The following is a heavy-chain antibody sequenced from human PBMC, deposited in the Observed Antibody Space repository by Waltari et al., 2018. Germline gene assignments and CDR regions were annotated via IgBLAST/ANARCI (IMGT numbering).Heavy chain of an antibody. V-gene: IGHV4-4*02. J-gene: IGHJ1*01. CDR2: VVPSGRT. D-gene: IGHD2-15*01. Sequence: QLQLQESGPGLVKPSGTLSLNCTVSGDSVSSASWWSWVRQSPQKGLGWIGQVVPSGRTNYGPSFASRVTVSVDTSNNLFSLTMTSATAADTAIYFCARDRGRGLYLDTWGPGTLVTVSP. CDR3: ARDRGRGLYLDT. CDR1: GDSVSSASW.